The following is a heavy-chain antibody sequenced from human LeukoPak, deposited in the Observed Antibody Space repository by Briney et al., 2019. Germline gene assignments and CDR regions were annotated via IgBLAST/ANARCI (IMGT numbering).Heavy chain of an antibody. J-gene: IGHJ4*02. CDR3: AKVGIMITFGELTEYYFDY. CDR2: ISYDGSNK. CDR1: GFTFSCCA. Sequence: QTGGSLRLSCAASGFTFSCCAMHWVRQAPGKGLEWVAVISYDGSNKYYADSVKGRFTISRDNSKNTLYLQMNSLRAEDTAVYYCAKVGIMITFGELTEYYFDYWGQGTLVTVSS. V-gene: IGHV3-30*18. D-gene: IGHD3-16*01.